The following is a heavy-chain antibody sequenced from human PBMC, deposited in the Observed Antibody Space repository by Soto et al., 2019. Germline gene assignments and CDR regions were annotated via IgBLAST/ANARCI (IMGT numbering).Heavy chain of an antibody. Sequence: ASVKVSCKASGYTFTSYGISWVRQAPGQGLEWMGWISAYNGNTNYAQKLQGRVTMTTDTSTSTAYMEPRSLRSDDTAVYYCARSQKLRFLEWLPTPGGMDVWGQGTTVTVSS. CDR2: ISAYNGNT. D-gene: IGHD3-3*01. CDR3: ARSQKLRFLEWLPTPGGMDV. CDR1: GYTFTSYG. J-gene: IGHJ6*02. V-gene: IGHV1-18*01.